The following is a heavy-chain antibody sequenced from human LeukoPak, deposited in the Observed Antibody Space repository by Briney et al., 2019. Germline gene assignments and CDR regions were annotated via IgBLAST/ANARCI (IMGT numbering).Heavy chain of an antibody. CDR1: GFTPGDHA. J-gene: IGHJ6*02. CDR2: IRSNAYRGTT. V-gene: IGHV3-49*04. Sequence: GGSLRLSCTTSGFTPGDHAMGWVRQAPGKGLEWVGFIRSNAYRGTTEYAASVKGRFTISRDDSKSVVYLQMTGLKSEDTGVYYCSRGPIQLWVHNAMDVWGQGTTVTVSS. CDR3: SRGPIQLWVHNAMDV. D-gene: IGHD5-18*01.